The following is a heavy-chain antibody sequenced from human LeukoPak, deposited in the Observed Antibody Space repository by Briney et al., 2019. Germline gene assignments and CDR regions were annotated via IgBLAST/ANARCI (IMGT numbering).Heavy chain of an antibody. J-gene: IGHJ2*01. CDR2: IYTSGST. CDR1: GGSISSYY. D-gene: IGHD2-2*01. V-gene: IGHV4-4*09. CDR3: ARHYSPYIVVVPAAIFSWYFDL. Sequence: SETLSLTCTVSGGSISSYYWSWIRQPPGKGLEWIGYIYTSGSTSYNPSLKSRATISVDTSKNQFSLKLSSVTAADTAVYYCARHYSPYIVVVPAAIFSWYFDLWGRGTLATVSS.